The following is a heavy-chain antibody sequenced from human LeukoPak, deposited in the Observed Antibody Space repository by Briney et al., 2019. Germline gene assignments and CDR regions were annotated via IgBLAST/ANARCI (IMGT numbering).Heavy chain of an antibody. J-gene: IGHJ4*02. Sequence: GGSLRPSCAASGFTFSTYRMSWVRQAPGKGLEWVSVIHKNAITYYADIVKGRFTISRDNSKNTLYLQMNSLRAEDTAVYYCAKVAGSPYYYDSSGSFDYWGQGTLVTVSS. CDR1: GFTFSTYR. CDR3: AKVAGSPYYYDSSGSFDY. CDR2: IHKNAIT. V-gene: IGHV3-23*05. D-gene: IGHD3-22*01.